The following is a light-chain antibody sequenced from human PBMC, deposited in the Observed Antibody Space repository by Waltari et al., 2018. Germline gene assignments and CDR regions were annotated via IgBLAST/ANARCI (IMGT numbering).Light chain of an antibody. V-gene: IGLV2-14*01. CDR2: DVT. Sequence: QSALTQPASVSGSPGQSITISCTGTSSEVGVYNYVSWYQQNPGKAPKLMIYDVTKRRFGVFARVCASKSRNTASLTISGLQAEDEADYYCCSYTTSSAWVFGGGTKLTVL. J-gene: IGLJ3*02. CDR3: CSYTTSSAWV. CDR1: SSEVGVYNY.